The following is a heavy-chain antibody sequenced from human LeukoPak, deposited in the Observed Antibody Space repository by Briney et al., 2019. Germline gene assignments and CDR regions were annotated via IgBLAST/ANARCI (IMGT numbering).Heavy chain of an antibody. V-gene: IGHV3-23*01. CDR1: GFTFSSYA. D-gene: IGHD3-10*01. CDR2: ISGSGGST. J-gene: IGHJ4*02. Sequence: PGGSLRLSCAASGFTFSSYAMSWVRQAPGKGLEWVSAISGSGGSTYYADSVKGRFTISRDNSKNTLYLQMNSLRAEDTAVHYCAKGVRYYGSGSPSDYWGQGTLVTVSS. CDR3: AKGVRYYGSGSPSDY.